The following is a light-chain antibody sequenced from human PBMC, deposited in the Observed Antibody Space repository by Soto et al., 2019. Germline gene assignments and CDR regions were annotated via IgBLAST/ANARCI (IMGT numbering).Light chain of an antibody. CDR2: DVT. CDR1: SSDVGGYNY. J-gene: IGLJ2*01. CDR3: SSYTASSTLVV. V-gene: IGLV2-14*03. Sequence: QPASVSGSPGQSITISCTGTSSDVGGYNYVSWYQHHPGKAPKLMIFDVTLRPPGISNRFSGSKAGNTASLTISGLQAEDEADYYRSSYTASSTLVVFGGGTKLTVL.